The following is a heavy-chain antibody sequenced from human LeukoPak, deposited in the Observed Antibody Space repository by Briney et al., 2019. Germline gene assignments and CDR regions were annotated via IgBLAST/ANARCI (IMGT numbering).Heavy chain of an antibody. CDR2: IKQDGSEK. J-gene: IGHJ4*02. V-gene: IGHV3-7*01. D-gene: IGHD3-22*01. Sequence: PGGSLRLSCAASGFTFSSYWTSWVRQAPGKGLEWVANIKQDGSEKYYVDSVKGRFTISRDNAKNSLYLQMNSLRAEDTAVYYCAREGSGYYFDYWGQGTLVTVSS. CDR3: AREGSGYYFDY. CDR1: GFTFSSYW.